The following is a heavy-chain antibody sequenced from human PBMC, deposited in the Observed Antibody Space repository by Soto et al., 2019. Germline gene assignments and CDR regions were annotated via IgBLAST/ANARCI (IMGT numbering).Heavy chain of an antibody. CDR3: AKDKDFWSGYKDY. Sequence: EVQLVESGGGLVQPGRSLRLSCADSGFTFDDYAMHWVRQAPGKGLEWVSGISWNSGSIGYADSVKGRFTISRDNAKNSLYLQMNSLRAEDTVLYYCAKDKDFWSGYKDYWGQGTLVTVSS. V-gene: IGHV3-9*01. D-gene: IGHD3-3*01. CDR2: ISWNSGSI. CDR1: GFTFDDYA. J-gene: IGHJ4*02.